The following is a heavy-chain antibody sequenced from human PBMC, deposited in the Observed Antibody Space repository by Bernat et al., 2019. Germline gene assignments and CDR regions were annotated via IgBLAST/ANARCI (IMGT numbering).Heavy chain of an antibody. CDR2: ISYDGSNK. J-gene: IGHJ4*02. CDR1: GFTFSSYA. D-gene: IGHD3-10*01. Sequence: VQLVESGGGLVKPGGSLRLSCAASGFTFSSYAMHWVRQAPGKGLEWVAVISYDGSNKYYADSVKGRFTISRDNSKNTLYLQMNSLRAEDTAVYYCAREMQFHGGYFDYWGQGTLVTVSS. V-gene: IGHV3-30-3*01. CDR3: AREMQFHGGYFDY.